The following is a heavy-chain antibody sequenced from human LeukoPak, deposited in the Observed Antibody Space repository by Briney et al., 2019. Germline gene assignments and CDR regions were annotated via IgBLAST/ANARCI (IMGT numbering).Heavy chain of an antibody. CDR1: GGSISSYY. Sequence: SETLSLTCTVSGGSISSYYWSWIRQPPGKGLEWIGYISYSGSSNYKFSFKSRVTISEDTSKNQFSLKLSSVTAADTAVYYCARFVVTRSGCFDLWGRGTLVTVSS. D-gene: IGHD3-16*02. V-gene: IGHV4-59*12. J-gene: IGHJ2*01. CDR3: ARFVVTRSGCFDL. CDR2: ISYSGSS.